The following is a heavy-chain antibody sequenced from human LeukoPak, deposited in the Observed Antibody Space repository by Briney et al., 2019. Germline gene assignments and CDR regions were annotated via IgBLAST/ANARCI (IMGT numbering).Heavy chain of an antibody. J-gene: IGHJ4*02. CDR3: ATLRRDSSGYYPPIDY. CDR2: IRYDGSNK. CDR1: GFTFSTYG. D-gene: IGHD3-22*01. Sequence: GGSLRLSCAASGFTFSTYGMHWVRQAPGKGLEWVAFIRYDGSNKYYADSVKGRFTISRDNSKNTLYLQMNSLRAEDTAVYYCATLRRDSSGYYPPIDYWGQGTLVTVSS. V-gene: IGHV3-30*02.